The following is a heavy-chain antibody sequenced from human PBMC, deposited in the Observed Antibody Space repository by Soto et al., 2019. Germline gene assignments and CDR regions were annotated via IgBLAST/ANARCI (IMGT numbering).Heavy chain of an antibody. CDR2: INDSGIT. J-gene: IGHJ4*02. V-gene: IGHV4-34*02. D-gene: IGHD7-27*01. CDR3: ATGHETENY. Sequence: QVQLQQWGARLLEPSETLTLACVVHGGSFTGSYWSWMRQSPGEGLQWIGEINDSGITNYNPSLESRVTISVATSKTQFSLELSSVTAADTAVYYCATGHETENYWGQGALVTVSS. CDR1: GGSFTGSY.